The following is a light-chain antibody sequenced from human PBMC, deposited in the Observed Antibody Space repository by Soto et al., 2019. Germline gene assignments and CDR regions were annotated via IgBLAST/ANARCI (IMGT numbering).Light chain of an antibody. Sequence: EIVLTQSPATLSLSPGERATLSCRASQSVSSYLAWYQQKPGQAPRLLIYDASNRATGIPARFSGSGSGTAFTLTISSLEPEDLAVYYCQQRSNSPVTFGGGTKVEIK. V-gene: IGKV3-11*01. CDR1: QSVSSY. CDR2: DAS. J-gene: IGKJ4*01. CDR3: QQRSNSPVT.